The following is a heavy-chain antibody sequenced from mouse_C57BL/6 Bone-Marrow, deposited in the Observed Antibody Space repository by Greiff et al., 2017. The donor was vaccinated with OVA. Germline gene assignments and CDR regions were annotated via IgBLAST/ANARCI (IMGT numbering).Heavy chain of an antibody. CDR2: IYPYNGVS. CDR3: ARVTGCDY. V-gene: IGHV1-31*01. Sequence: EVQGVESGPELVKPGASVKISCKASGYSFTGYYMHWVKQSHGNILDWIGYIYPYNGVSSYNQKFKGKATLTVDNSSSTAYVELRSLTSENYAVYNCARVTGCDYGGRGTALTVSS. J-gene: IGHJ2*01. D-gene: IGHD3-1*01. CDR1: GYSFTGYY.